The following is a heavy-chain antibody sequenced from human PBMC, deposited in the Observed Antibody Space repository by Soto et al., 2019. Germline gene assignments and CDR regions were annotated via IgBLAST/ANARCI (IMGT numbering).Heavy chain of an antibody. CDR2: IWYDGSNK. D-gene: IGHD2-2*03. V-gene: IGHV3-33*01. J-gene: IGHJ4*02. CDR3: ASLYTWIMYY. CDR1: GFNFRNYG. Sequence: QVQLVESGGGVVPPGRSVRLSCAASGFNFRNYGMHWVRQAPGKGLEWVAIIWYDGSNKYYADSVKGRFTISRDNSKNTLYLQIDSLRAEETAVYYCASLYTWIMYYWGQGIMVTVSS.